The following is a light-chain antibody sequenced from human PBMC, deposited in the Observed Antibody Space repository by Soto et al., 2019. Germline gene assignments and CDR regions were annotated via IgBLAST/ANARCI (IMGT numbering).Light chain of an antibody. CDR3: QQHNSYSWT. V-gene: IGKV1-5*03. Sequence: DIQMTQSPSTLSASVGDRVTITCRASQSIRSWLAWYQQKPGKAPKLLIYKASSLQSGVPSRFSGSGSGTEFTLTISSLQPDDFATYYCQQHNSYSWTFGQGTNVEIK. J-gene: IGKJ1*01. CDR1: QSIRSW. CDR2: KAS.